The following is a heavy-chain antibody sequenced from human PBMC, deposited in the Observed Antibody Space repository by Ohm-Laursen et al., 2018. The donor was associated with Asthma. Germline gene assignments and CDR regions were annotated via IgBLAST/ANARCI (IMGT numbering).Heavy chain of an antibody. CDR1: GGSISSYY. CDR2: IYYSGST. CDR3: ARGVKYYDILTGLFDP. V-gene: IGHV4-59*01. D-gene: IGHD3-9*01. Sequence: SQTLSLTCTVSGGSISSYYWSWIRQPPGKGLEWIGYIYYSGSTNYNPSLKSRVTISVDTSKNQFSLKLSSVTAADTAVYYCARGVKYYDILTGLFDPWGQGTLVTVSS. J-gene: IGHJ5*02.